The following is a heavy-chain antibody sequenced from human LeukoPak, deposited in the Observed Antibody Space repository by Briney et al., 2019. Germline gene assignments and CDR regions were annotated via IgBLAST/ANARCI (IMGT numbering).Heavy chain of an antibody. V-gene: IGHV4-34*01. D-gene: IGHD6-19*01. CDR2: INHSGST. CDR1: GGCFSGYY. J-gene: IGHJ4*02. Sequence: SETLSLTCAVYGGCFSGYYWSWLRQPPGKGREWIGEINHSGSTNYNPSLKSRVTISVDTSKNQFSLKLSSVTAADTAVYYCARGRIAVASDYWGQGTLVTVSS. CDR3: ARGRIAVASDY.